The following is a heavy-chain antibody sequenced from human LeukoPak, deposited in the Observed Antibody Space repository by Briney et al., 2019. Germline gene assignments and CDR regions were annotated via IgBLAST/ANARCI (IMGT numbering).Heavy chain of an antibody. V-gene: IGHV3-66*01. CDR1: GFTLSSNY. CDR3: ARDSGGYDYALDY. J-gene: IGHJ4*02. D-gene: IGHD5-12*01. Sequence: GGSLRLSCAASGFTLSSNYMSWVRQAPRKGVEWVSVIYSGGSTYYADSVKGRFTVSRDNSKTTLYLQMNSLRAEDTAVYYCARDSGGYDYALDYWGQGTLVTVSS. CDR2: IYSGGST.